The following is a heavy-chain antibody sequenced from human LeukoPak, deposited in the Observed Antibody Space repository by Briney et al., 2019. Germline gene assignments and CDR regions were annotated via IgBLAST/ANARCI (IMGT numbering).Heavy chain of an antibody. J-gene: IGHJ4*02. CDR3: ARGDSGYDYGFDN. CDR2: IIPIFGTT. V-gene: IGHV1-69*05. D-gene: IGHD5-12*01. CDR1: VGTFSSHA. Sequence: ASVTVSCKASVGTFSSHAIICVRQAPGRGREWVGGIIPIFGTTNYAQKFQGRVTITTDEYTSTGYMELRSLRSDDTAVYYCARGDSGYDYGFDNWGQGTLVTVPS.